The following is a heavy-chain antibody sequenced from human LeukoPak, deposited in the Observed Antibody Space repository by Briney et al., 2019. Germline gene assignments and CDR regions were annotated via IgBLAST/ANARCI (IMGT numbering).Heavy chain of an antibody. Sequence: ASVKVSCKASGYTFTSYAMHWVRQAPGQRLEWMGWINAGNGNTKYSQKFQGRVTITRDTSASTAYMELSRLRSEDTAVYYCARDRSTMVRGVINKHNWFDPWGQGTLVTVSS. CDR1: GYTFTSYA. J-gene: IGHJ5*02. CDR2: INAGNGNT. D-gene: IGHD3-10*01. V-gene: IGHV1-3*01. CDR3: ARDRSTMVRGVINKHNWFDP.